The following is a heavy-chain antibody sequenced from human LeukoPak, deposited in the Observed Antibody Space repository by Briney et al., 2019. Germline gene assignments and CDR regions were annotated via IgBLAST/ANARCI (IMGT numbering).Heavy chain of an antibody. V-gene: IGHV4-59*11. CDR1: GGSISSHY. CDR3: ATIKRGNIYGYFDF. J-gene: IGHJ4*02. D-gene: IGHD5-18*01. Sequence: SETLSLTCTVSGGSISSHYWSWIRQPPGKGLEWIGYMFDSGSIKDNPSLESRVTLAADTSKNQFSLRLSSVTAADTAVYYCATIKRGNIYGYFDFWGQGILVTVSS. CDR2: MFDSGSI.